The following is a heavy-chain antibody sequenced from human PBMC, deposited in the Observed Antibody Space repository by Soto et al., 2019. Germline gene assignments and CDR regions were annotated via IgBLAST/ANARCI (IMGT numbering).Heavy chain of an antibody. D-gene: IGHD2-15*01. CDR2: ISYDGSNK. J-gene: IGHJ6*02. V-gene: IGHV3-30*18. Sequence: GGSLRLSCAASGFTFSNYGMHWIRQAPGEGLEWVALISYDGSNKNYADSVEGRFTISRDNSKNTLYLQMNSPRSEDTAVYYCAKDHDCSSASCSYYYGMDVWGQGTTVTVSS. CDR1: GFTFSNYG. CDR3: AKDHDCSSASCSYYYGMDV.